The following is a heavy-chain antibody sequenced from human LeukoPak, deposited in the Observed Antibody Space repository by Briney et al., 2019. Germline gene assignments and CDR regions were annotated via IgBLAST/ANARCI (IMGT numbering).Heavy chain of an antibody. D-gene: IGHD6-13*01. Sequence: SETLSLTCAVYGGSFSGYYWSWIRQPPGKGLEWIGEINHSGSTNYNPSLKSRVTISVDTSKNQFSLKLSSVTAADTAVYYCARNRRIAAAGTRNWFEPWGQGNLVTVSS. CDR3: ARNRRIAAAGTRNWFEP. CDR1: GGSFSGYY. J-gene: IGHJ5*02. CDR2: INHSGST. V-gene: IGHV4-34*01.